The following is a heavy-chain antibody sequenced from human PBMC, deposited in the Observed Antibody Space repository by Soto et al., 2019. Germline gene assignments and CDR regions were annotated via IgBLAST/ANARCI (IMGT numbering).Heavy chain of an antibody. D-gene: IGHD2-21*01. CDR2: INSDGSIT. J-gene: IGHJ4*02. V-gene: IGHV3-74*01. Sequence: EVQLVESGGDLVQPGGSLRLSCAASGFTFSNYWMHWVRQVPGKGLVWVSRINSDGSITTYADSVKGRFTITRDNARNTLHLQMNSLRAEDTAVYYCARALRFCGGDYCYSPEDYWGQGTAVTVSS. CDR1: GFTFSNYW. CDR3: ARALRFCGGDYCYSPEDY.